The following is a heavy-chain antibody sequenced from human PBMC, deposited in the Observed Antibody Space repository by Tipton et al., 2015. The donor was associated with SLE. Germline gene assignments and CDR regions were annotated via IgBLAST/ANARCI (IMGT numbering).Heavy chain of an antibody. CDR2: IYYSGST. J-gene: IGHJ4*02. CDR3: AREEYDFWRGQAYFDY. D-gene: IGHD3-3*01. V-gene: IGHV4-59*01. Sequence: LRLPCTVSGVSISSYYWTWIRQPPGKGLEWIGYIYYSGSTNHNPSLKSRVTTSIDTSKNQFSLNLTSVTAADTAVCYCAREEYDFWRGQAYFDYWGQGILVTVSS. CDR1: GVSISSYY.